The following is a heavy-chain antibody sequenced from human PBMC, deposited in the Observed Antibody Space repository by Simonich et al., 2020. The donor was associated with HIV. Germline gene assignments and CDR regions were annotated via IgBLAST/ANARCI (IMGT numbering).Heavy chain of an antibody. V-gene: IGHV4-39*01. Sequence: QLQLQESGPGLVKPSETLSLTCTVSGGSISSNNYYWGWIRQPPGKGLEWIGSIYYTGSTHYKPPLKSRVTISVDTSKHQFSLKLSSVTAADTAVYYCARLPRSGTTMKAFDIWGQGTMVTVSS. CDR1: GGSISSNNYY. CDR3: ARLPRSGTTMKAFDI. CDR2: IYYTGST. D-gene: IGHD3-3*01. J-gene: IGHJ3*02.